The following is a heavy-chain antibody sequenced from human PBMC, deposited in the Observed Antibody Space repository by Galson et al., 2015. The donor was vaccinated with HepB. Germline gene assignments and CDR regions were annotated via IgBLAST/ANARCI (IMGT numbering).Heavy chain of an antibody. CDR1: GYSFTSYE. V-gene: IGHV1-8*02. CDR2: MNPNSGNT. CDR3: ASVVGSPDY. J-gene: IGHJ4*02. Sequence: SVKVSCKASGYSFTSYEITWVRQATGQGLEWMGWMNPNSGNTGYAQKFQGRVTMTRNTSISTAYMELSGLRAEDTAVYYCASVVGSPDYWGQGTLVTVSS. D-gene: IGHD6-13*01.